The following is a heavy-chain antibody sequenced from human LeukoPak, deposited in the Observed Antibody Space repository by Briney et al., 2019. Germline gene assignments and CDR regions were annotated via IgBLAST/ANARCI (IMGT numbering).Heavy chain of an antibody. CDR1: GYSISSGYY. D-gene: IGHD6-13*01. Sequence: SETLSLTCTVSGYSISSGYYWGWIRQPPGQGLEWIGSIYHSGSTYYNPSLKSRVTISVDTSKNQFSLKLSSVTAADTAVYYCARDSAGSSSWWSWFDPWGQGTLVTVSS. V-gene: IGHV4-38-2*02. J-gene: IGHJ5*02. CDR2: IYHSGST. CDR3: ARDSAGSSSWWSWFDP.